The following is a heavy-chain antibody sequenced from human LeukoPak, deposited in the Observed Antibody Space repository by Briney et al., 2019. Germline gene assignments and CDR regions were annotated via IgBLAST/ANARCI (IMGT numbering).Heavy chain of an antibody. CDR2: ISDSGANT. CDR3: AKSLYGGCDY. CDR1: GFTFSTYA. J-gene: IGHJ4*02. D-gene: IGHD3-16*02. V-gene: IGHV3-23*01. Sequence: PGGSLRLSCAASGFTFSTYAMSWVRQAPGKGLEWVSTISDSGANTYYADSVKGRFTIFRDNSKNTVYLQMNSLRVEDTAVYYCAKSLYGGCDYWGQGTVVTVSS.